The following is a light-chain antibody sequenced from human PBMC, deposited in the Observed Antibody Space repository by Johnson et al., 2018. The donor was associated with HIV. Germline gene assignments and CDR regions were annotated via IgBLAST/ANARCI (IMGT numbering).Light chain of an antibody. Sequence: QSVLTQPPSVSAAPGQKVTISCSGIGSNIGDNYVSWYQQVPGTAPKLLIYDNNKRPSGIPDRFSGSKSGSSATLGITGLQTGDEADYYCGTWDSSLSAYVFGTGTRVTVL. CDR1: GSNIGDNY. V-gene: IGLV1-51*01. CDR3: GTWDSSLSAYV. J-gene: IGLJ1*01. CDR2: DNN.